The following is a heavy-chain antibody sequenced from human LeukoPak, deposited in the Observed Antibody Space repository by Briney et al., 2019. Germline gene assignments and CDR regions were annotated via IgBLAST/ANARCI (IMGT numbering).Heavy chain of an antibody. CDR1: GFTFSSYV. V-gene: IGHV3-23*01. CDR3: AKGGYCSSTSCYGGWFDP. CDR2: IIGGGGST. D-gene: IGHD2-2*01. Sequence: GGSLRLSCAASGFTFSSYVMNWVRQAPGKGLEWVSVIIGGGGSTYYADSVKGRFTISRDNSKNTLFLQMNSLRAEDTAVYYCAKGGYCSSTSCYGGWFDPWGQGTLVTVSS. J-gene: IGHJ5*02.